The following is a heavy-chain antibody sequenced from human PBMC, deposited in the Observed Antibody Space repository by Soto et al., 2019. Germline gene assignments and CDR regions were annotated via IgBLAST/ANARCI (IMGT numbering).Heavy chain of an antibody. CDR2: ISSSSTI. J-gene: IGHJ4*02. V-gene: IGHV3-48*02. D-gene: IGHD5-12*01. Sequence: HPGGSLRLSCAASGFTFSSYSMNWVRQAPGKGLEWVSYISSSSTIYYADSVKGRFTISRDNAKNSLYLQMNSLRDEDTAVYHCAIQTPAVATGIDYWGQGTLVTVSS. CDR3: AIQTPAVATGIDY. CDR1: GFTFSSYS.